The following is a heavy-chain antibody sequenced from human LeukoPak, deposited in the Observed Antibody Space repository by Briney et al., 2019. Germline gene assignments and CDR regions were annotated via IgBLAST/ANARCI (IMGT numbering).Heavy chain of an antibody. CDR3: ASEKRFGEFAYPQYYNYYYMDV. J-gene: IGHJ6*03. CDR1: GGSISSGSYY. V-gene: IGHV4-61*02. CDR2: IYTSGST. Sequence: PSETLSLTCTVSGGSISSGSYYWSWIRQPAGKGLEWIGRIYTSGSTNYNPSLKSRVTISLDTSKNQFSLKLSSVTAADTAVYYCASEKRFGEFAYPQYYNYYYMDVWGKGTTVTISS. D-gene: IGHD3-10*01.